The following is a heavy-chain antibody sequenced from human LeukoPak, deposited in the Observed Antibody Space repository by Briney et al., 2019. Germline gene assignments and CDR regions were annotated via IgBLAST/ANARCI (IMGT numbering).Heavy chain of an antibody. Sequence: GGSLRLSCAASGFTFSRYGMHWVRQAPGKGLEWVAVISYDGSNKYYADSVKGRFTISRDNSKNTLYLQMNSLRAEDTAVYYCAKFDVRGHDYWGQGTLVTVSS. J-gene: IGHJ4*02. CDR2: ISYDGSNK. CDR1: GFTFSRYG. D-gene: IGHD3-10*02. V-gene: IGHV3-30*18. CDR3: AKFDVRGHDY.